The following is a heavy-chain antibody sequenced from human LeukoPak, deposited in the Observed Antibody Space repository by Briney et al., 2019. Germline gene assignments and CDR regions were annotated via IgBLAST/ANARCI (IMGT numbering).Heavy chain of an antibody. J-gene: IGHJ2*01. CDR3: ARGGNYYDSSGYYWNWYFDL. V-gene: IGHV3-48*03. CDR1: GFTFSSYE. Sequence: GGSLRLSCAASGFTFSSYEMNWVRQAPGKGLEWVSYISSSGSTIYYADSVKGRFTISRDNAKNSLYLQMNSLRAEDTAVYYCARGGNYYDSSGYYWNWYFDLWGRGTLVTISS. CDR2: ISSSGSTI. D-gene: IGHD3-22*01.